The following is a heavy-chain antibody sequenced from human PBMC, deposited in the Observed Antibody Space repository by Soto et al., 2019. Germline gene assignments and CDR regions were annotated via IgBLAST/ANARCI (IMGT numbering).Heavy chain of an antibody. CDR3: ARVGTWNYPLYFDY. CDR1: GFTFSSYW. D-gene: IGHD1-7*01. CDR2: IKQDGSEK. Sequence: GGSLRLSCAASGFTFSSYWMSWVRQAPGKGLEWVANIKQDGSEKYYVDSVKGRFTISRDNAKNSLYLQMNSLRAEDTAVYYCARVGTWNYPLYFDYWGQGTLVTVSS. J-gene: IGHJ4*02. V-gene: IGHV3-7*01.